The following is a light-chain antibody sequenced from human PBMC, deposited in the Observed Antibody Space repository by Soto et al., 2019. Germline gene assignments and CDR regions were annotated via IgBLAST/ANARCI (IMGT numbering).Light chain of an antibody. V-gene: IGKV1-5*03. CDR1: ESITNR. Sequence: DIAMTQSPPTLSASAGERATISCRASESITNRLAWYQHKPGKAPKRLIYKASSLESGVPSRFSGSGSGTEFTLTISSLQPDDFATYYCQQYKSPPWTFGQGTKVEIK. CDR2: KAS. J-gene: IGKJ1*01. CDR3: QQYKSPPWT.